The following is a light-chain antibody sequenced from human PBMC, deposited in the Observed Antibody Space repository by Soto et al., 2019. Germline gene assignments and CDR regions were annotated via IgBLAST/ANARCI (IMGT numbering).Light chain of an antibody. V-gene: IGLV3-1*01. CDR3: QVWDTSTRV. J-gene: IGLJ3*02. CDR2: KDR. CDR1: KLGNKY. Sequence: SYELTQPPSVSVSPGQTASITCSGDKLGNKYACWYQQKPGQFPVLVIYKDRKRPSGIPERFSGSNSGNTATLTISGTQAMDEADYYCQVWDTSTRVFGGGTKLTVL.